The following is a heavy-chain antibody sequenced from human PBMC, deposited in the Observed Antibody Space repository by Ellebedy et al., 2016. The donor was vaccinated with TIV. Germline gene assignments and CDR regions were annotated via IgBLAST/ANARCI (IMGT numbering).Heavy chain of an antibody. J-gene: IGHJ4*02. D-gene: IGHD3-10*01. CDR3: ARELLMVRGGFDY. CDR1: GFTFTSYA. CDR2: ISGSGGTT. Sequence: PGGSLRLSCAPSGFTFTSYAMRWVRQAPGKGLEWVSSISGSGGTTYYADSVKGRFTISRDNSKNTLYLQMNSLRAEDTAVYYCARELLMVRGGFDYWGQGTLVTVSS. V-gene: IGHV3-23*01.